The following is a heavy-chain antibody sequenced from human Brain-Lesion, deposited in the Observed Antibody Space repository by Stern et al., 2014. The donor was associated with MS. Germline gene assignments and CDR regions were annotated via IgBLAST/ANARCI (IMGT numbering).Heavy chain of an antibody. J-gene: IGHJ4*02. D-gene: IGHD6-13*01. V-gene: IGHV4-4*02. Sequence: VQLVESGPGLVKPSGTLSLTCAVSGGSISSSNWWGWVRQSPGKGLEWIGESDHSGSTIYNPSLKSRVTGSVDKSKNRFSLNLRSVPAADTAVYFCARFPASRPHVFDSWGQGTLVTVSS. CDR3: ARFPASRPHVFDS. CDR1: GGSISSSNW. CDR2: SDHSGST.